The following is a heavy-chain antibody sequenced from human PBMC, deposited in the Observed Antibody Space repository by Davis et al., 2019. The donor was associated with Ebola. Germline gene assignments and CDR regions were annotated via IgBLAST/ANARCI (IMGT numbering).Heavy chain of an antibody. CDR1: GYTFTSYG. CDR2: VSAYNDNT. Sequence: AASVKVSCKASGYTFTSYGISWVRQAPGQGLEWMGWVSAYNDNTNYAQKLQGRVTMTTDTSTSTAYMELRRLRSDDTAVYYCARDCSGTSCYFKWFDPWGQGTLVTVSS. J-gene: IGHJ5*02. CDR3: ARDCSGTSCYFKWFDP. D-gene: IGHD2-15*01. V-gene: IGHV1-18*01.